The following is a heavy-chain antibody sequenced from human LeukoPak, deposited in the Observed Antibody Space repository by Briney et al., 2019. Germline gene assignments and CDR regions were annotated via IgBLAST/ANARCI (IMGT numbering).Heavy chain of an antibody. CDR2: IKPDSGAT. J-gene: IGHJ4*02. Sequence: AASVKVSCKASGYTFTGHYIHWVRQAPGQGLEWMGWIKPDSGATNYAQKFQGRVTMTRDTSISTAHMELNRLTSDDTAVYYCARPVYRYGYILDYWGQGTLVTVSS. CDR1: GYTFTGHY. CDR3: ARPVYRYGYILDY. V-gene: IGHV1-2*02. D-gene: IGHD5-18*01.